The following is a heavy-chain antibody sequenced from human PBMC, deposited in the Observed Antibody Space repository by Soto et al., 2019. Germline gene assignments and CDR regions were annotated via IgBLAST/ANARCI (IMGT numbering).Heavy chain of an antibody. Sequence: EVQVVESGGGLVKPGGSLRLSCAASGFTFSSHSMNWVRQAPGKGLEWVSTISSSSTYIYYADSVKGRFTISRDNAKNSLYLQMNSLRAKDTAVYYCAKVTGYYMDHWGQGTLVTVSS. V-gene: IGHV3-21*04. D-gene: IGHD3-9*01. CDR1: GFTFSSHS. J-gene: IGHJ4*02. CDR3: AKVTGYYMDH. CDR2: ISSSSTYI.